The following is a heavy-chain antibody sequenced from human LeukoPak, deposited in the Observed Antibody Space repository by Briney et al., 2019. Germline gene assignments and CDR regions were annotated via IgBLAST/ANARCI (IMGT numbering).Heavy chain of an antibody. V-gene: IGHV3-15*07. J-gene: IGHJ3*02. D-gene: IGHD3-22*01. CDR3: TTDRQGRDSSGYYYVFGQNDAFDI. CDR1: GFTFSNAW. Sequence: GGSLRHSCAASGFTFSNAWMNWVRQAPGKGLEWVGRIKSKTDGGTTDYAAPVKGRFTISRDDSKNTLYLQMNSLKTEDTAVYYCTTDRQGRDSSGYYYVFGQNDAFDIWGQGTMVTVSS. CDR2: IKSKTDGGTT.